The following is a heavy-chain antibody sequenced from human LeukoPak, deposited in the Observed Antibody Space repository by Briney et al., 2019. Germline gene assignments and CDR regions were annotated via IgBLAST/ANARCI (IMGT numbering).Heavy chain of an antibody. CDR2: INAGNGNT. V-gene: IGHV1-3*01. Sequence: ASVRVSCKASGYTFTSYAMHWVRQAPGQRLEWMGWINAGNGNTKYSQKFQGRVTITRDTSASTAYMGLSSLRSEDTAVYYCARDSSSYYFDYWGQGTLVTVSS. J-gene: IGHJ4*02. CDR1: GYTFTSYA. D-gene: IGHD6-13*01. CDR3: ARDSSSYYFDY.